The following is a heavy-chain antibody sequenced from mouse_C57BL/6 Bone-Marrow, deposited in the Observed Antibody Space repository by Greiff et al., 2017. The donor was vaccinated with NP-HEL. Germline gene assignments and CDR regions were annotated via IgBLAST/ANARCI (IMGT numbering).Heavy chain of an antibody. D-gene: IGHD1-1*01. V-gene: IGHV1-75*01. J-gene: IGHJ3*01. CDR1: GYTFTDYY. CDR3: AREEDDGSSYVWFAY. CDR2: IFPGSGST. Sequence: VQLQQSGPELVKPGASVKISCKASGYTFTDYYINWVKQRPGQGLEWIGWIFPGSGSTYYNEKFKGKATLTVDKSSSSAYMLLSSLTSEDSAVYFCAREEDDGSSYVWFAYWGQGTLVTVSA.